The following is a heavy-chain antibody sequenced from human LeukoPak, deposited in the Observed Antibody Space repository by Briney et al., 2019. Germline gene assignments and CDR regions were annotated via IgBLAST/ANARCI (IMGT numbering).Heavy chain of an antibody. CDR3: AREPIVGVHFDY. J-gene: IGHJ4*02. CDR1: GFTFSSYE. CDR2: ISSSGSTI. V-gene: IGHV3-48*03. Sequence: GGSLRLSCAASGFTFSSYEMNWVRQAPGKGLEWVSYISSSGSTIYYADSVKGRFTISRDNAKNSLYLQMNSLRAEDTAVYYCAREPIVGVHFDYWGQGTLLTVSS. D-gene: IGHD1-26*01.